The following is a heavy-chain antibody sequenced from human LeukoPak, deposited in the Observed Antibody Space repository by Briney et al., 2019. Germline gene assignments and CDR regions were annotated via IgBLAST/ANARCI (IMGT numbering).Heavy chain of an antibody. CDR2: ISGSGGST. Sequence: GGSLRLSCAASGFTFSSYAMNWVRQAPGKGLEWVSSISGSGGSTYYADSVKGPFTISGDNSKNTLYLQMNSLRAEDTAVYYCSKDGNPGIVGPTKDYFDYWGQGTLVTVSS. D-gene: IGHD1-26*01. CDR3: SKDGNPGIVGPTKDYFDY. CDR1: GFTFSSYA. J-gene: IGHJ4*02. V-gene: IGHV3-23*01.